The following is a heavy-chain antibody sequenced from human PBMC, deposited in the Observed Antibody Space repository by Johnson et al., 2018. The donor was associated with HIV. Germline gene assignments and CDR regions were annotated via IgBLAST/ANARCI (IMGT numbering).Heavy chain of an antibody. J-gene: IGHJ3*02. D-gene: IGHD1-26*01. Sequence: QVQLLESGGGVVQPGRSLRLSCAASGFTFSSYAMHWVRQAPGKGLEWVAVISYDGSNKYYADSVKGRFTISRDNSKNTLYLQMNSLRAEDTAMYYCARDLRVGAIDAFDIWGQGTMVTVSS. V-gene: IGHV3-30*04. CDR3: ARDLRVGAIDAFDI. CDR2: ISYDGSNK. CDR1: GFTFSSYA.